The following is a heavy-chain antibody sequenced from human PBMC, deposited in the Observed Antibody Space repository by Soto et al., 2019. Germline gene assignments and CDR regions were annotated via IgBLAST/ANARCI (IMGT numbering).Heavy chain of an antibody. V-gene: IGHV4-30-2*01. CDR3: ARVPDY. CDR1: DGSISSGGYA. D-gene: IGHD2-2*01. J-gene: IGHJ4*02. Sequence: SETLSLSCAVSDGSISSGGYAWSGIRQPPGKGLEWIGYMYHSGSTYYNPSLKSRVTIAIDRSKNQSSLKLSSVTAADTAVYYCARVPDYWGQGILVTVSS. CDR2: MYHSGST.